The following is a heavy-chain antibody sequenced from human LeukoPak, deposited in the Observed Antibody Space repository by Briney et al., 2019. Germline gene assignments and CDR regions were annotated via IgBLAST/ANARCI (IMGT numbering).Heavy chain of an antibody. D-gene: IGHD6-13*01. J-gene: IGHJ6*03. V-gene: IGHV3-33*01. CDR1: GFTFSSYG. Sequence: GRSLRLSCAASGFTFSSYGMHWVRQAPGKGLEWVAVIWYDGSNKYYADSVKGRFTISRDNSKNTLYLQMNSLRAEDTAVYYCARDRTAAGTSHYYYYYVDVWGKGTTVTVSS. CDR2: IWYDGSNK. CDR3: ARDRTAAGTSHYYYYYVDV.